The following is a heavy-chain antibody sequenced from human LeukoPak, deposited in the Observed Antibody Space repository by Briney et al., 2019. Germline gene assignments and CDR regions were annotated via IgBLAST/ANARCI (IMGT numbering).Heavy chain of an antibody. V-gene: IGHV3-23*01. CDR3: ARLLGKFRFGELIHRPPNAFDY. J-gene: IGHJ4*02. Sequence: GGSLRLSCEASGFSFPYGMSWVRQAPGKGLEWVSGITDSAGSTYYADSVKGRFTISRDNSKNTLYLQMNSLRAEDTAVYYCARLLGKFRFGELIHRPPNAFDYWGQGTLVTVSS. D-gene: IGHD3-10*01. CDR2: ITDSAGST. CDR1: GFSFPYG.